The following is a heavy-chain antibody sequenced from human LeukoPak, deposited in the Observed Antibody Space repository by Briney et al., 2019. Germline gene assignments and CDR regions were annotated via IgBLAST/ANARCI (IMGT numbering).Heavy chain of an antibody. V-gene: IGHV3-33*01. J-gene: IGHJ4*02. CDR3: TRYNNDHFDY. CDR1: GFTFGGYG. Sequence: GGPLRLSCAGSGFTFGGYGMHWFRQTPGKGLEWVAVIAYDGSRAFYADSVKGRFTISRDNSKNTMSVQMDDLRAEDTAVYYCTRYNNDHFDYWGQGTLVSVSS. CDR2: IAYDGSRA. D-gene: IGHD1-14*01.